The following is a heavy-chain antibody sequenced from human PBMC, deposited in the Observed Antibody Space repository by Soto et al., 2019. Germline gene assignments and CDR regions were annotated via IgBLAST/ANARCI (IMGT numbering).Heavy chain of an antibody. J-gene: IGHJ6*03. CDR3: ARGAPTYYYYYMDV. V-gene: IGHV4-34*01. CDR1: GGSFSGYY. CDR2: INHSGST. Sequence: SETLSLTCAVYGGSFSGYYWSWIRQPPGKGLEWIGEINHSGSTNYNPSHKSRVTIKVDTSKNQFSLKLSSVTAADTAVYYCARGAPTYYYYYMDVWGKGTTVTVSS.